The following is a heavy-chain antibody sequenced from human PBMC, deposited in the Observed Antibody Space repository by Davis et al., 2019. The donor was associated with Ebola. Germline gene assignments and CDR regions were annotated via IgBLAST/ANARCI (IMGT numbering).Heavy chain of an antibody. V-gene: IGHV1-8*01. Sequence: ASVKVSCKASGYTFTNYDINWVRQATGQGLEWMGWLNPQNGNTGYAQKFQGRVTITGGTSVSTAYMELSSLRSEDTAVYYCARGRGYCSSTSCYSYFQHWGQGTLVTVSS. CDR3: ARGRGYCSSTSCYSYFQH. CDR2: LNPQNGNT. CDR1: GYTFTNYD. D-gene: IGHD2-2*02. J-gene: IGHJ1*01.